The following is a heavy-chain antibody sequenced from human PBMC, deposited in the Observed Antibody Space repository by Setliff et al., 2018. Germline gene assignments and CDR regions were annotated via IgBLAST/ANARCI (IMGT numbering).Heavy chain of an antibody. Sequence: SETLSLTCTVSGGSISSSSYYWGWIRQPPGKGLEWIGSIYYSGSTYYNPSLKSRVTISVDTSKNQFSLKLSSVTAADTAVYYCARDGGELWGQGTLVTVSS. CDR1: GGSISSSSYY. V-gene: IGHV4-39*02. D-gene: IGHD1-26*01. CDR2: IYYSGST. J-gene: IGHJ4*02. CDR3: ARDGGEL.